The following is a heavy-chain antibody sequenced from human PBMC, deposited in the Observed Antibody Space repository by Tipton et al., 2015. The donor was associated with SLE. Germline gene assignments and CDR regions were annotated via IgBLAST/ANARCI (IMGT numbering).Heavy chain of an antibody. CDR2: IYYSGST. CDR1: GGSISSYY. V-gene: IGHV4-59*01. CDR3: AREGSSWYYFDY. J-gene: IGHJ4*02. Sequence: LRLSCTVSGGSISSYYWSWIRQPPGKGLEWIGYIYYSGSTNSNPSLKSRVTISVDTSKNQFSLKLSSVTAADTAVYYCAREGSSWYYFDYWGQGTLVTVSS. D-gene: IGHD6-13*01.